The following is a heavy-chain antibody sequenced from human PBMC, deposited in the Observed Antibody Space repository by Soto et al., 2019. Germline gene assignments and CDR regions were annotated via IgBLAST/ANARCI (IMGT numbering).Heavy chain of an antibody. V-gene: IGHV4-34*01. CDR2: MNHSGST. CDR3: AREYGDYGVIDY. Sequence: QVQLQQWGAGLLKPSETLSLTCAVYGGSFSGYYWSWIRQPPGKGMEWIGEMNHSGSTNYNPSLKGRVTTSVDMPKNQFSLKLSSVIAADTAVYYCAREYGDYGVIDYWGQGTLVTVSS. J-gene: IGHJ4*02. D-gene: IGHD4-17*01. CDR1: GGSFSGYY.